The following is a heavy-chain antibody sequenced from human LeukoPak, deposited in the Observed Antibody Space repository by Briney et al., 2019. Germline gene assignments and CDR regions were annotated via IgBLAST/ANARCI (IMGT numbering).Heavy chain of an antibody. D-gene: IGHD3-10*01. CDR2: ISSSGSTI. J-gene: IGHJ4*02. Sequence: SGGSLRLSRAASGFTFSSYEMNWVRQAPGKGLEWVSYISSSGSTIYYADSVKGRFTISRDNAKNSLYLQMNSLRAEDTAVYYCARVMYYYGSGSYPTYDYWGQGTLVTVSS. CDR3: ARVMYYYGSGSYPTYDY. CDR1: GFTFSSYE. V-gene: IGHV3-48*03.